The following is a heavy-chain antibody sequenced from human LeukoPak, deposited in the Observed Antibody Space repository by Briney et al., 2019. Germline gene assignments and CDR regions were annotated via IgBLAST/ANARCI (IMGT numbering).Heavy chain of an antibody. J-gene: IGHJ3*01. CDR3: AKVFHD. Sequence: SETLSLTCTVSRGSISGDYWNWIRQPAGKGLEWIGLIYTSGTTNYNPSLKSRVTMSLDTSKNQFSLKLSSVTAADTAVYYCAKVFHDWGQGTVVTVSS. CDR1: RGSISGDY. CDR2: IYTSGTT. V-gene: IGHV4-4*07.